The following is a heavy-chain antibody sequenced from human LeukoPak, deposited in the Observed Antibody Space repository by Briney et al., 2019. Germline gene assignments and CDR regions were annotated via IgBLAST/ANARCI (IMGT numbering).Heavy chain of an antibody. CDR2: IRYDGSNK. J-gene: IGHJ3*02. CDR3: AKDIDAFDI. V-gene: IGHV3-30*02. CDR1: GFPFSSYG. Sequence: PGGSLRLSFAASGFPFSSYGMHWVPQAPARGLEWVAFIRYDGSNKYYADSVKGRFTISRNNSKNTLYLQMNSLRAEDTAVYYCAKDIDAFDIWGQGTMVTVSS.